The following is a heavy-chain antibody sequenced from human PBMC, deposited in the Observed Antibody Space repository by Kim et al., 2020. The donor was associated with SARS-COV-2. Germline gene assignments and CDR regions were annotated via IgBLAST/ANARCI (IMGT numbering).Heavy chain of an antibody. Sequence: SETLSLTCTVSGGSISSSSYYWGWIRQPPGKGLEWIGSIFYSGNTYYNPSLKSRVTISVDTSKNQFSLKLSSVTAADTAVYYCARRPYYDLSTGFSHWY. J-gene: IGHJ2*01. D-gene: IGHD3-9*01. CDR1: GGSISSSSYY. CDR3: ARRPYYDLSTGFSHWY. CDR2: IFYSGNT. V-gene: IGHV4-39*01.